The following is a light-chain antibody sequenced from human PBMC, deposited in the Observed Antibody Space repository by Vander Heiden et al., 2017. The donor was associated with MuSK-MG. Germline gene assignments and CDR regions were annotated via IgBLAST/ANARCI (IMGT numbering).Light chain of an antibody. CDR1: QSTSKW. J-gene: IGKJ5*01. CDR2: DAS. Sequence: QLSQSPSTLSASVGDRLPITCRAIQSTSKWLVWYQQKPGKAPKVLIYDASSLKSGVPSRFSGSGSGTEFTLTISSLQPDDFATYYCQQYNSYPLTFGQGTRLEIK. V-gene: IGKV1-5*01. CDR3: QQYNSYPLT.